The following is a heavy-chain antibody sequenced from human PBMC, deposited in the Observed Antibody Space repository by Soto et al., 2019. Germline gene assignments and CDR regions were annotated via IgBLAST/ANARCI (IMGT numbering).Heavy chain of an antibody. V-gene: IGHV4-34*01. D-gene: IGHD2-15*01. CDR3: ARYIVFXESNCSGGSRYPNWFDP. CDR2: INHSGST. Sequence: PSETLSLTCAVYGGSFSCYYWSWIRQPPGKGLEWIGEINHSGSTNYNPSLKSRVTISVDTSKNQFSLKLSSVTAADTAVYYCARYIVFXESNCSGGSRYPNWFDPWGQGTLVTVSS. J-gene: IGHJ5*02. CDR1: GGSFSCYY.